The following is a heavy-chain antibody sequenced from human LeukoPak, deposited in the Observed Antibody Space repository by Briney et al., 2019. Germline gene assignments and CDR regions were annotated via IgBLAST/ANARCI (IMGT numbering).Heavy chain of an antibody. CDR2: ISSSSSTI. CDR1: GFTFSSYS. J-gene: IGHJ4*02. CDR3: AGDLPWNGGATNDFDY. Sequence: GGSLRLSCAASGFTFSSYSMNWVRQAPGKGLEWVSYISSSSSTIYYADSVKGRFTISRDNAKNSLYLQMNSLRAEYTAVYYCAGDLPWNGGATNDFDYWGQGPLVPVPP. D-gene: IGHD1-1*01. V-gene: IGHV3-48*04.